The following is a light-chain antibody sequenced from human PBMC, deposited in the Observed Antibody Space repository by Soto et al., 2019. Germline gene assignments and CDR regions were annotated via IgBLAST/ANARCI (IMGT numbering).Light chain of an antibody. Sequence: EVVMTQSPASLSASPGERVTLSFRASQNIRSSLAWYQQRNGKAPRILIYDASNRDTGIPARFSGSGSGTDFTLPISRLEPEDFEVYYCQQRSNWLITFGQGTRLEIK. V-gene: IGKV3-11*01. CDR1: QNIRSS. CDR3: QQRSNWLIT. J-gene: IGKJ5*01. CDR2: DAS.